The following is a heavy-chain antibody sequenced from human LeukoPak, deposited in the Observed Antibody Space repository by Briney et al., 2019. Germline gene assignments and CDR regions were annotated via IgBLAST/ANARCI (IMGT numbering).Heavy chain of an antibody. Sequence: PGGSLRLSCAASGFTFSSYWISWVRQPPGKGLGWVAIIKKDGSEKYYVDSVKGRFTISRDNAKNSLYLQMNSLRAEDTAVYYCARDYYGSGSYYNRGFDYWGQGTLVTVSS. D-gene: IGHD3-10*01. CDR2: IKKDGSEK. V-gene: IGHV3-7*03. CDR1: GFTFSSYW. CDR3: ARDYYGSGSYYNRGFDY. J-gene: IGHJ4*02.